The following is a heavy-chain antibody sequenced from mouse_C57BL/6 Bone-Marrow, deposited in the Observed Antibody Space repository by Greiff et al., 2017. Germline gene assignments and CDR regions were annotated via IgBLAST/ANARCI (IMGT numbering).Heavy chain of an antibody. J-gene: IGHJ2*01. CDR2: ISYDGSN. CDR1: GYSITSGYY. Sequence: DVKLQESGPGLVKPSQSLSLTCSVTGYSITSGYYWNWIRQFPGKKLEWMGYISYDGSNNSNPSLKNRISITRDTSKNQFFLKLNSVTTEDTATYYCAREEPYWGQGTTLTVSS. V-gene: IGHV3-6*01. CDR3: AREEPY.